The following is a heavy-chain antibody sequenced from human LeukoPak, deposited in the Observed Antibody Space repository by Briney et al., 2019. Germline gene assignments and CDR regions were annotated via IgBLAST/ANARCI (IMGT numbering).Heavy chain of an antibody. J-gene: IGHJ3*02. CDR3: ARDGGIAAAAPDAFDI. CDR1: GGSIRSYY. Sequence: PSETLSLTCTVSGGSIRSYYWNWIRQSPGKTLEWIGYIYYSGSTNYNPSLKSRVTISVDTSKNQFSLKLSSVTAADTAVYYCARDGGIAAAAPDAFDIWGQGTMVTVSS. D-gene: IGHD6-13*01. CDR2: IYYSGST. V-gene: IGHV4-59*01.